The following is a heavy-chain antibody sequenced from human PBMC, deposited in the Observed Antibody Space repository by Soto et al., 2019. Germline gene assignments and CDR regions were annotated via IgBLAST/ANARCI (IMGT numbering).Heavy chain of an antibody. Sequence: SETLSLTCTVSGGSIANNNYFWGWVRQPPGKGLEWIGSAAYSGGTYKNPSLKSRVTVSVDTSQNQFSLKLTSVTAADTAVYYCAEVVVGASSHSDFDSWGQGTLVTVSS. V-gene: IGHV4-39*01. CDR2: AAYSGGT. J-gene: IGHJ4*02. D-gene: IGHD2-15*01. CDR1: GGSIANNNYF. CDR3: AEVVVGASSHSDFDS.